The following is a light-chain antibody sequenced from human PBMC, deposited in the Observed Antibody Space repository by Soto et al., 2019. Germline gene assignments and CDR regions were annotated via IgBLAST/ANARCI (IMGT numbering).Light chain of an antibody. J-gene: IGLJ1*01. CDR2: DVS. Sequence: QSVLAQPASVSGSPGQSITISCTGTSSDVGGYNYVSWYQHHPGKAPKLLIYDVSNRPSGISNRFSGSKFDNTASLTISGLQPEDEADYYCSSYTTSNTRQIVFGTGTKVTV. V-gene: IGLV2-14*03. CDR3: SSYTTSNTRQIV. CDR1: SSDVGGYNY.